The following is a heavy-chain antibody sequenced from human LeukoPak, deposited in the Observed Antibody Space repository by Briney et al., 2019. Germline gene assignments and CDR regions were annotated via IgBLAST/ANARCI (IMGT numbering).Heavy chain of an antibody. D-gene: IGHD6-19*01. CDR3: ARGGKQWRGGNYFDS. J-gene: IGHJ4*02. CDR2: ITTGKGDT. V-gene: IGHV1-3*03. CDR1: GYTFTDYA. Sequence: ASVKVSCKASGYTFTDYALHWVRQAPGQSLEWMGWITTGKGDTQYSQAFQRRITITRDKSASTVSMDLSALRSEDTAVYYCARGGKQWRGGNYFDSWGQGTLVAVSS.